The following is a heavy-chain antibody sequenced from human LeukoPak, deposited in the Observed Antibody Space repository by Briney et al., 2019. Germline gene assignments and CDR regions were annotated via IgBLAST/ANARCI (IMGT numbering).Heavy chain of an antibody. J-gene: IGHJ3*02. V-gene: IGHV4-61*08. CDR2: IYYSGST. D-gene: IGHD3-22*01. CDR3: ARQGPYYYDSSGYYRRHDAFDI. Sequence: PSETLSLTCTVSGGSISSGGYYWSWIRQHPGKGLEWIGYIYYSGSTNYNPSLKSRVTISVDTSKNQFSLKLSSVTAADTAVYYCARQGPYYYDSSGYYRRHDAFDIWGQGTMVTVSS. CDR1: GGSISSGGYY.